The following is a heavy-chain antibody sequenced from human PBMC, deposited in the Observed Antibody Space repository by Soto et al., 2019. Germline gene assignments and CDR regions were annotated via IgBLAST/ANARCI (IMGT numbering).Heavy chain of an antibody. J-gene: IGHJ4*02. Sequence: ASVKVSCKASGYTFTGYYIHWVRQAPGQGLEWVGWINPNSGGTKYAQKFQGWVTMTRDTSISTVYMGLSRLRSDDTAVYYCATARTSDDLSYYFDYWGQGTQVTVSS. CDR2: INPNSGGT. CDR3: ATARTSDDLSYYFDY. CDR1: GYTFTGYY. V-gene: IGHV1-2*04.